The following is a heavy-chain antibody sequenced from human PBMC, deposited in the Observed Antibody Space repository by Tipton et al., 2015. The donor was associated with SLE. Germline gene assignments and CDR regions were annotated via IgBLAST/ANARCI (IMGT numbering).Heavy chain of an antibody. CDR3: ARGSPGTGYFDF. D-gene: IGHD3/OR15-3a*01. Sequence: TLSLTCTVSGASISSHYWNWIRQSPGKGLEGIGYIHYSRDTNYNPTLKSRVTMSIDTSKNQFSLKLGSVTAADTAIYYCARGSPGTGYFDFWGQGTLVTVSS. CDR1: GASISSHY. CDR2: IHYSRDT. V-gene: IGHV4-59*08. J-gene: IGHJ4*02.